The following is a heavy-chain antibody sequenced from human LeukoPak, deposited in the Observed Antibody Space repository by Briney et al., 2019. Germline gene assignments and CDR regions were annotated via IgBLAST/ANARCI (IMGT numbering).Heavy chain of an antibody. CDR2: INHSGST. Sequence: SETLSLTCAVYGGSFSGYYWSWIRQPPGKGLEWIGEINHSGSTNYNPSLKSRVTISVDTSKNQFSLKLSSVTAADTAVYYCARELTGYYYFDYWGQGTLVTVPS. J-gene: IGHJ4*02. CDR1: GGSFSGYY. CDR3: ARELTGYYYFDY. V-gene: IGHV4-34*01. D-gene: IGHD3-9*01.